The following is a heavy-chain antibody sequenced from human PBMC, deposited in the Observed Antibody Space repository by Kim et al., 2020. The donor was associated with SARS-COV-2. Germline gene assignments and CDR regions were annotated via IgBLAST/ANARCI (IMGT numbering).Heavy chain of an antibody. D-gene: IGHD1-7*01. CDR1: GGSISSSNW. J-gene: IGHJ5*02. CDR2: IYHSGRT. V-gene: IGHV4-4*02. CDR3: ARGTHKYNWFDP. Sequence: SETLSLTCAVSGGSISSSNWWSWVRQPPGKGLECIGEIYHSGRTNYNPSLKSRVTISVDKSKNQFSLKLSSVTAADTAVYYCARGTHKYNWFDPWGQGALVTVSS.